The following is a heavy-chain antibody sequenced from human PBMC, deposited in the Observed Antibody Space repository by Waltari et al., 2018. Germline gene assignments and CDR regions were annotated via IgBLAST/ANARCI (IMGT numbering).Heavy chain of an antibody. J-gene: IGHJ4*02. CDR2: ISSSGSTI. Sequence: EVQLVESGGGLVQPGGSLRLSCAASGFTFSSYEMNWVRQAPGKGLEWVSYISSSGSTIYYADSVKGRFTISRDNAKNSLYLQMNSLRAEDTAVYYCARSKGRYIVVVPAATLFDYWGQGTLVTVSS. CDR3: ARSKGRYIVVVPAATLFDY. V-gene: IGHV3-48*03. D-gene: IGHD2-2*01. CDR1: GFTFSSYE.